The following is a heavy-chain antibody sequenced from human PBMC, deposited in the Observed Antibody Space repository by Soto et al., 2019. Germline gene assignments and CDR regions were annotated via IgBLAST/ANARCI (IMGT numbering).Heavy chain of an antibody. CDR3: ARDHQVSLYAFDI. J-gene: IGHJ3*02. V-gene: IGHV3-21*01. CDR1: GFTFSSYS. CDR2: ISSSSSYI. Sequence: GGSLRLSCAASGFTFSSYSMNWVRQAPGKGLEWVSSISSSSSYIYYADSVKGRFTISRDNAKNSLYLQMNSLRAEDTAVYYCARDHQVSLYAFDIWGQGTMVTVSS.